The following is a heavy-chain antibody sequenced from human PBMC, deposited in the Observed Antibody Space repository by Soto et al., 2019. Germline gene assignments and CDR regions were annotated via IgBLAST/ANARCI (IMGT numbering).Heavy chain of an antibody. CDR1: GGSISSYY. V-gene: IGHV4-59*01. J-gene: IGHJ5*02. Sequence: QVQLQESGPGLVKPSETLSLTCTVSGGSISSYYWSWIRQPPGKGLEWIGYIYYSGRTNYNPSLKSRVTISVDTSKNQFSLKLSSVTAADTAVYYCAAAWVRGVIMGENWFDPWGQGTLVTVSS. CDR2: IYYSGRT. D-gene: IGHD3-10*01. CDR3: AAAWVRGVIMGENWFDP.